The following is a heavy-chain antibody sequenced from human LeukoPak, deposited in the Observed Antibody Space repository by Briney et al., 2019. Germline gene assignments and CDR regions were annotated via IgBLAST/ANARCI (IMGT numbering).Heavy chain of an antibody. CDR3: VTSSWTWDY. D-gene: IGHD6-13*01. J-gene: IGHJ4*02. Sequence: PGGSLRLSCAASGFTFSSYSMNWVRQAPGKGLEWVSVIYSGGSTYYADSVKGRFTISRDNSKNMLYLQMNSLRAEDTAVYYCVTSSWTWDYWGQGTLVTVSS. CDR2: IYSGGST. CDR1: GFTFSSYS. V-gene: IGHV3-53*01.